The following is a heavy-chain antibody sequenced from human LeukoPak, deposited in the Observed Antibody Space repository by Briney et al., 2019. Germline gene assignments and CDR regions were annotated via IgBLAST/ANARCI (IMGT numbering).Heavy chain of an antibody. CDR2: IKQDGSQK. J-gene: IGHJ4*02. D-gene: IGHD4-23*01. Sequence: GGSLRLSCAASGFTFSSYWMSWVRQAPGKGLEWVANIKQDGSQKYYVDSVKGRFSISRDNSKNTLYLQLSSLRTEDTAVYYWVKPAGGFRSQYYFDSWGQGTLVTVSS. V-gene: IGHV3-7*01. CDR1: GFTFSSYW. CDR3: VKPAGGFRSQYYFDS.